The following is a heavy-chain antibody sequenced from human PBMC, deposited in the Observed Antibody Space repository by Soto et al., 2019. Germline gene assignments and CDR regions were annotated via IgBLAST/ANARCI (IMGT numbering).Heavy chain of an antibody. J-gene: IGHJ6*02. V-gene: IGHV5-10-1*01. D-gene: IGHD3-3*01. Sequence: PGESLKISCKGSGYSFTTYWINWVRQMPGKGLEWMGRIDPSDSYTNYSPSFQGHVTISADKSISTAYLQWSSLKASDTAVYYCAKGFWSGRLYYGLDVWGQGTTVTVSS. CDR3: AKGFWSGRLYYGLDV. CDR1: GYSFTTYW. CDR2: IDPSDSYT.